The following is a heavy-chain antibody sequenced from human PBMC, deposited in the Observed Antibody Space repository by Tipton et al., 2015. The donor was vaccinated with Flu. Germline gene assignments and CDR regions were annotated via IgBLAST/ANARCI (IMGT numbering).Heavy chain of an antibody. D-gene: IGHD4-11*01. CDR2: VSRTGST. Sequence: TLSLTCAVSGDSISSDFYWAWIRQFPGKGLEWIGTVSRTGSTIYNSSLKSRVTISLDKSKNQFSLRLVSMTATDTAVYYCARRDYSNYVSEPKNWFDPWGQGILVTVSS. J-gene: IGHJ5*02. CDR1: GDSISSDFY. CDR3: ARRDYSNYVSEPKNWFDP. V-gene: IGHV4-38-2*01.